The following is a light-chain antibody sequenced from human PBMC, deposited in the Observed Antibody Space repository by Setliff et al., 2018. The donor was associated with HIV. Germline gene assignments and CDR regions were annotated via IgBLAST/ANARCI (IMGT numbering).Light chain of an antibody. CDR1: SSDVGAYNF. J-gene: IGLJ1*01. Sequence: QSALTRPASVSGSPGQSITISCTATSSDVGAYNFVSWYQQHPGKAPKLMIYEVSNRPSGVSNRFSGSKSGNTASLTISGLQAEDEADYFCSSYTISSTQLFGTGTKGTVL. CDR3: SSYTISSTQL. V-gene: IGLV2-14*01. CDR2: EVS.